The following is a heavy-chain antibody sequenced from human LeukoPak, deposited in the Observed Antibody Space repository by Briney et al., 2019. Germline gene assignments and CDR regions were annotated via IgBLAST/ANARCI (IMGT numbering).Heavy chain of an antibody. V-gene: IGHV3-23*01. J-gene: IGHJ6*02. CDR3: AKGYGYSSSWTSNYYFYGLDV. Sequence: PGGSLRLSCAASGFTFRSYAMSWVRQAPGKGLEGVSAISDSDSGRYYADSVKGRFTISRDNSQNTLYLQMNSLRAEDTALYYCAKGYGYSSSWTSNYYFYGLDVWGQGTTVTVSS. CDR2: ISDSDSGR. CDR1: GFTFRSYA. D-gene: IGHD6-13*01.